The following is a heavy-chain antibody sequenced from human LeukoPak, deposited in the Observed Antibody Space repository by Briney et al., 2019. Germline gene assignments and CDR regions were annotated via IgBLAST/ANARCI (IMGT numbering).Heavy chain of an antibody. D-gene: IGHD1-26*01. V-gene: IGHV3-7*01. CDR3: ARDSLVRVYYGMGV. CDR2: IKLDGSEK. Sequence: PGGSLRLSCAASGFTFSSHRMSWVRQAPGKGLEWVANIKLDGSEKYYVDSVKGRFTISRDNAKNSLYLEMNSLRAEDTAVYYCARDSLVRVYYGMGVWGQGTTVTVSS. CDR1: GFTFSSHR. J-gene: IGHJ6*02.